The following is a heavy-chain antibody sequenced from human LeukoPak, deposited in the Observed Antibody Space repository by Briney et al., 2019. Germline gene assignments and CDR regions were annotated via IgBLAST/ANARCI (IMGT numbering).Heavy chain of an antibody. V-gene: IGHV3-53*01. CDR2: IYSGGTT. CDR3: AREVGATRGLDP. D-gene: IGHD1-26*01. J-gene: IGHJ5*02. Sequence: GGSLRLSCAASGFIVSSNYMSWVCQAPGKGLEWVSIIYSGGTTYYADSVKGRFTISRDTSKNTLYLQMNSLRAEDTAVYYCAREVGATRGLDPWGQGTLVTVSS. CDR1: GFIVSSNY.